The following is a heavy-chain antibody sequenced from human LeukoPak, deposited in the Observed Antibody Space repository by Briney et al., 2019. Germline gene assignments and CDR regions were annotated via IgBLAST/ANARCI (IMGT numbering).Heavy chain of an antibody. CDR3: ARPPMVRGAPPYYYYYGMDV. Sequence: ASVKVSCKASGYTFTSYDINWVRQATGQGLEWMGWMNPNSGNTGYAQKFQGRVTMTRNTSISTAYMELSSLRSEDTAVYYCARPPMVRGAPPYYYYYGMDVWGQGTTVTVSS. V-gene: IGHV1-8*01. CDR1: GYTFTSYD. CDR2: MNPNSGNT. J-gene: IGHJ6*02. D-gene: IGHD3-10*01.